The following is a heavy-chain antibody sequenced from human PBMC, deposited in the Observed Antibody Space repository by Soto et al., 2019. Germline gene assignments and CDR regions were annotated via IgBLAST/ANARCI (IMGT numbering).Heavy chain of an antibody. CDR3: ARGGREDSSSWYGWFDP. J-gene: IGHJ5*02. V-gene: IGHV4-59*12. CDR2: IYYSGST. Sequence: SQTLSLTCTVSGGSISSYYWSWIRQPPGKGLEWTGYIYYSGSTNYNPSLKSRVTISVDTSKNQFSLKLSSVTAADTAVYYCARGGREDSSSWYGWFDPWGHGTLVTVSS. D-gene: IGHD6-13*01. CDR1: GGSISSYY.